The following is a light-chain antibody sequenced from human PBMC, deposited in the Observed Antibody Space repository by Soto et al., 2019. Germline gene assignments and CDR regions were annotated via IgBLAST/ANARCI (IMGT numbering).Light chain of an antibody. J-gene: IGKJ2*01. V-gene: IGKV1-5*03. CDR2: KAS. CDR3: QHYNKFPYT. Sequence: DIQMTQSPSTLSAFVGDRVTITCRASRRITTWLAWYQQKPGKAPNLLISKASNLESGVPSRFSGTGSGTEFTLTIRSLKPDDFATYYCQHYNKFPYTYGQGTKLEIK. CDR1: RRITTW.